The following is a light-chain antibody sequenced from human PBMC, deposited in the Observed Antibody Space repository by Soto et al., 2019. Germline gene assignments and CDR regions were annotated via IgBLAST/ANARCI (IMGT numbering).Light chain of an antibody. CDR3: QQNYITPWT. J-gene: IGKJ1*01. CDR2: VAS. Sequence: DIQMTQSPSSLSASVGDRVTITCRASQSISSSLNWYQHKPGKAPEVLIYVASSLQSGVPSRFSGSGSGTDFTLTISSLQPEDSATYYCQQNYITPWTFGQGTKVEIK. CDR1: QSISSS. V-gene: IGKV1-39*01.